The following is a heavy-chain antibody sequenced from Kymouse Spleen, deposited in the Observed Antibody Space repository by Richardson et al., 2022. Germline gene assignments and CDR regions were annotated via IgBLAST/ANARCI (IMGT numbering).Heavy chain of an antibody. J-gene: IGHJ5*02. CDR3: AREKSIAAGNWFDP. V-gene: IGHV4-39*01. CDR2: IYYSGST. CDR1: GGSISSSSYY. D-gene: IGHD6-6*01. Sequence: QLQLQESGPGLVKPSETLSLTCTVSGGSISSSSYYWGWIRQPPGKGLEWIGSIYYSGSTYYNPSLKSRVTISVDTSKNQFSLKLSSVTAADTAVYYCAREKSIAAGNWFDPWGQGTLVTVSS.